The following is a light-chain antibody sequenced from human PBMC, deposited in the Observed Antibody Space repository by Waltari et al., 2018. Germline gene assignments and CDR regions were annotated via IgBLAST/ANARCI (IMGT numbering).Light chain of an antibody. CDR3: QQRHSYPIT. V-gene: IGKV1-9*01. J-gene: IGKJ5*01. CDR2: TAS. Sequence: DIQLTQSPSFLSASVGDRVTITCRSRQGIRSYLAWYQQKPGKAPKLLLHTASTLQGGVPSRFSGSGSGTDFTLTISSLQPEDFATYYCQQRHSYPITFGQGTRLEIK. CDR1: QGIRSY.